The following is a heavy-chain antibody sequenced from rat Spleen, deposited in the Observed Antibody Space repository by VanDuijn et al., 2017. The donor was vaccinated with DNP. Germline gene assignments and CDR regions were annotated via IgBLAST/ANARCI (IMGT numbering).Heavy chain of an antibody. D-gene: IGHD1-1*01. V-gene: IGHV5-22*01. Sequence: EVQLVESGGDLVQPGRSLKLSCAASGFTFSDYYMAWVRQTPTKGLEWVAYIRYDGGNSYYGDSVKGRFTISRDNAKSTLYLQMNSLTSEDMATYYCARPHYYSSGGFAYWGQGTLVTVSS. CDR2: IRYDGGNS. J-gene: IGHJ3*01. CDR3: ARPHYYSSGGFAY. CDR1: GFTFSDYY.